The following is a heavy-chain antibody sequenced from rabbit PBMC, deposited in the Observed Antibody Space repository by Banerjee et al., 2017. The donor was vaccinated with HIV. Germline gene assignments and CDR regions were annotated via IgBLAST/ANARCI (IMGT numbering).Heavy chain of an antibody. CDR3: ARGGVGTTYPYGGMDL. D-gene: IGHD8-1*01. V-gene: IGHV1S40*01. Sequence: QSLEESGGDLVKPGASLTLTCTASGFSFSSSYWISWVRQAPGKGLEWIACIYAGSSVSTYYASWAKGRFTISKTSSTTVTLQMTSLTAADTATYFCARGGVGTTYPYGGMDLWGPGTLVTVS. CDR2: IYAGSSVST. CDR1: GFSFSSSYW. J-gene: IGHJ6*01.